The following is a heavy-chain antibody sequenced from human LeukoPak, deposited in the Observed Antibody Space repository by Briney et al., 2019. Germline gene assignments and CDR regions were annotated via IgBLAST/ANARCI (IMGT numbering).Heavy chain of an antibody. CDR2: ISNDGGGT. Sequence: GGSLRLSCAASGIIFNNFGLIWVRQAPGKGLEWVSAISNDGGGTMYADFVKGRFTISRDNSKNTLFLQMNSLRAEDTALYYCAKGSSGYFADLWGQGTLVTVSS. J-gene: IGHJ5*02. CDR1: GIIFNNFG. D-gene: IGHD3-22*01. CDR3: AKGSSGYFADL. V-gene: IGHV3-23*01.